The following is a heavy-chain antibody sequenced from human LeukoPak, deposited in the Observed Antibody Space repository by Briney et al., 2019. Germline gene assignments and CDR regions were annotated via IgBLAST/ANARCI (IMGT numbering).Heavy chain of an antibody. Sequence: PSGGSLRLSCAASGFTFSSYAMSWVRQAPGKGLEWVSAISGSGGSTYYADSVKGRFTISRDNSKNTLYLQMNSLRAEDTAVYYCAKGGYDDFWSGFDYWGQGTLVTVSS. J-gene: IGHJ4*02. CDR1: GFTFSSYA. D-gene: IGHD3-3*01. V-gene: IGHV3-23*01. CDR2: ISGSGGST. CDR3: AKGGYDDFWSGFDY.